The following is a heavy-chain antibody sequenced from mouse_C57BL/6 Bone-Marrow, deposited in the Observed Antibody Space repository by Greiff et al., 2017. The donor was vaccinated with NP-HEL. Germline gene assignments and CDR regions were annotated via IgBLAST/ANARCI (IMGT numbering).Heavy chain of an antibody. D-gene: IGHD1-1*01. Sequence: QVQLQQSGAELVRPGTSVKMSCKASGYTFTNYWIGWAKQRPGHGLEWIGDIYPGGGYTNYNEKFKGKATLTADKSSSTAYMQFSSLTAEDSAIYYWAIYYYGSSSYYFDYWGQGTTLTVSS. CDR1: GYTFTNYW. J-gene: IGHJ2*01. CDR2: IYPGGGYT. CDR3: AIYYYGSSSYYFDY. V-gene: IGHV1-63*01.